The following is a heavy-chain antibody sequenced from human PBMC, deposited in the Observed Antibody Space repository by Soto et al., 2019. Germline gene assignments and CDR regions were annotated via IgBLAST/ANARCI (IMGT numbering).Heavy chain of an antibody. CDR2: INRDGSNT. D-gene: IGHD3-22*01. CDR1: GFTFSNYW. V-gene: IGHV3-74*01. J-gene: IGHJ4*02. CDR3: ARTNSYDSSLEDY. Sequence: EVPLVESGGGLVQPGGSLRLSCAASGFTFSNYWMHWVRQAPGKGLVWVSRINRDGSNTSYADSVKGRYTISRNNAKNTRYLQMNSLRAGDTAAYYCARTNSYDSSLEDYRGQGTLVTVSS.